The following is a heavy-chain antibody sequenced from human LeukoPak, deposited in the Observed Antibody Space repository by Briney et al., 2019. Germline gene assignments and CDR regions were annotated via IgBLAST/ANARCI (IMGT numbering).Heavy chain of an antibody. J-gene: IGHJ5*02. CDR2: ISAYNGNT. V-gene: IGHV1-18*01. Sequence: ASVKVSCKASGYTFTSYGISWLRQAPGQGLEWMGWISAYNGNTNYAQKLQGRVTMTTDTSTSTAYMELRSLRSDDTAVYYCANGGDLDYDILTDYYNVMYNWFDPWGQGTLVTVSS. D-gene: IGHD3-9*01. CDR3: ANGGDLDYDILTDYYNVMYNWFDP. CDR1: GYTFTSYG.